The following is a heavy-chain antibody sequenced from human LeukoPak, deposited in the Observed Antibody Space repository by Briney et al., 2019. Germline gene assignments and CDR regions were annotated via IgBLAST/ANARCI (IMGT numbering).Heavy chain of an antibody. J-gene: IGHJ4*02. CDR2: IYYSGST. D-gene: IGHD3-3*01. CDR3: ARGVYDFWSGYYY. Sequence: SETLSLTCTVSGGSISSYYWSWIRQPPGKGLEWIGYIYYSGSTNYNPSLKSRVTISVDTSKNQFSLRLSSVTAADTAVYYCARGVYDFWSGYYYWGQGTLVTVSS. CDR1: GGSISSYY. V-gene: IGHV4-59*01.